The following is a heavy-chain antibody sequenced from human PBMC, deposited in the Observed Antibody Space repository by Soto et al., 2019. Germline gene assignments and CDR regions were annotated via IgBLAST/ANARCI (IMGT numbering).Heavy chain of an antibody. CDR1: GYTFTSYY. V-gene: IGHV1-46*01. CDR3: ASITRIVVRDHGACDI. CDR2: INPSGGST. J-gene: IGHJ3*02. D-gene: IGHD3-22*01. Sequence: ASVKVSCKASGYTFTSYYMHWVRQAPGQGLEWMGIINPSGGSTSYAQKFQGRVTMTRDTSTSTVYMELSSLRSEDTAVYYCASITRIVVRDHGACDIWGQGTMVTVS.